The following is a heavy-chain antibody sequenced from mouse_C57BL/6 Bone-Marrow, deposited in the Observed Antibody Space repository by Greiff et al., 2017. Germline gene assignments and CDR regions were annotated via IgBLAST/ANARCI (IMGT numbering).Heavy chain of an antibody. V-gene: IGHV1-64*01. D-gene: IGHD1-2*01. CDR3: ARPITTRDYFDY. CDR1: GYTFTSYW. Sequence: QVQLQQPGAELVKPGASVKLSCKASGYTFTSYWMHWVKPRPGQGLEWIGMIHPNSGSTNYNEKFKSKATLTVDKSSSTAYMQLSSLTSEDSAVXYCARPITTRDYFDYWGQGTTLTVSS. CDR2: IHPNSGST. J-gene: IGHJ2*01.